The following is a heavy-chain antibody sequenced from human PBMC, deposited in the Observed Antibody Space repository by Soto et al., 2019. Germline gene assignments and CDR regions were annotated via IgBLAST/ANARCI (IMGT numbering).Heavy chain of an antibody. D-gene: IGHD3-22*01. CDR1: GYSISSGYY. V-gene: IGHV4-38-2*02. CDR2: IYHSGST. J-gene: IGHJ3*02. Sequence: SETLSLTCAVSGYSISSGYYWGWIRQPPGKGLEWIGSIYHSGSTYYNPSLKSRVTISVDTSKNQLSLKLSSVTAADTAVYYCARDLTYYYDSSGAFDIWGQGTMVTVSS. CDR3: ARDLTYYYDSSGAFDI.